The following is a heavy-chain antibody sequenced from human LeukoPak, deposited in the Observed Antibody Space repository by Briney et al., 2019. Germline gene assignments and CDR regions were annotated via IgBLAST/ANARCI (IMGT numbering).Heavy chain of an antibody. J-gene: IGHJ4*02. Sequence: PGGSLRLSCAASGFTFRLFAMHWVRQAPGKGLEWVAVTTFDGRNNYYAESVKGRFNISTDNSKKTLYLEMKSLRAEDTAVYYCARDFSDVDTVPPGWGQGTLVIVSS. CDR1: GFTFRLFA. CDR3: ARDFSDVDTVPPG. D-gene: IGHD5-18*01. CDR2: TTFDGRNN. V-gene: IGHV3-30*04.